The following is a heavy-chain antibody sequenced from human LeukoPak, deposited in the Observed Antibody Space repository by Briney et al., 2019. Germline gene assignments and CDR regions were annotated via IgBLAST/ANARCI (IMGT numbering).Heavy chain of an antibody. Sequence: RASVKVSCKASGYTFTSYGISWVRQAPGQGLEWMGWISAYNGNTNYAQKLQGRVTMTTDTSTSTAYMELRSLRSDDTAVYYCGGSSWYMEFHYWGQGTLVTVSS. D-gene: IGHD6-13*01. V-gene: IGHV1-18*01. CDR3: GGSSWYMEFHY. CDR2: ISAYNGNT. CDR1: GYTFTSYG. J-gene: IGHJ4*02.